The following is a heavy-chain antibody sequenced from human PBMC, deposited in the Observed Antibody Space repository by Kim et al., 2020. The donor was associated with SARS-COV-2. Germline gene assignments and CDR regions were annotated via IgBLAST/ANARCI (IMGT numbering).Heavy chain of an antibody. CDR3: ASTRGAVVAAAAQLHYYYYYGMDV. Sequence: GGSLRLSCAASGFTFSSYAMSWVRQAPGKGLEWVSAISGSGGSTYYADSVKGRFTISRDNSKNTLYLQMNSLRAEDTAVYYCASTRGAVVAAAAQLHYYYYYGMDVWGQGTTVTVSS. CDR1: GFTFSSYA. V-gene: IGHV3-23*01. D-gene: IGHD6-13*01. J-gene: IGHJ6*02. CDR2: ISGSGGST.